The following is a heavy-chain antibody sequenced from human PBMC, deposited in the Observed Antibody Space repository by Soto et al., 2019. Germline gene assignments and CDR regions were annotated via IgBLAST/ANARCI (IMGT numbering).Heavy chain of an antibody. Sequence: QVQLVQSGAEVKKPGSSVKVSCKASGGTFSSYAISWVRQAPGQGLAWMGGIIPIFGTANYAQKFQGRVTITEDEATRTAYMELSSLRSEDTAVYYCARVRSFPAAISGGWFDPWGQGTLVTVSS. J-gene: IGHJ5*02. V-gene: IGHV1-69*01. D-gene: IGHD2-2*01. CDR2: IIPIFGTA. CDR3: ARVRSFPAAISGGWFDP. CDR1: GGTFSSYA.